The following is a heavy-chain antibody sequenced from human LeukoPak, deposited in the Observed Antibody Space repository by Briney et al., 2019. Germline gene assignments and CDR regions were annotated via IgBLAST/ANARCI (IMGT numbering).Heavy chain of an antibody. CDR3: TKAAFYYTSGSLDY. D-gene: IGHD3-10*01. CDR2: VKSKADGGTA. V-gene: IGHV3-15*07. CDR1: GFTFINTW. Sequence: GGSLRLSYAASGFTFINTWMNWVRQAPGKGLEWVGRVKSKADGGTADYAAPVKGRFTISRDDSKNTLYLQMNSLKTEDTAMYFCTKAAFYYTSGSLDYWGQGTLVTVSS. J-gene: IGHJ4*02.